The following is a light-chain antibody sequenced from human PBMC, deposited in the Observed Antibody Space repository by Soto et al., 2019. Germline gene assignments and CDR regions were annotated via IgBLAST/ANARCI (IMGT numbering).Light chain of an antibody. Sequence: DIRMTQSPSTLSASVGDRVTITCRASQSISSWLAWYQQKPGKAPKLLIYDASSLERGVPSRFSGSGSGTEFTLTISSLQPDDFATYYCQQYNSYSLTFGGGTKVDIK. CDR3: QQYNSYSLT. V-gene: IGKV1-5*01. CDR1: QSISSW. CDR2: DAS. J-gene: IGKJ4*01.